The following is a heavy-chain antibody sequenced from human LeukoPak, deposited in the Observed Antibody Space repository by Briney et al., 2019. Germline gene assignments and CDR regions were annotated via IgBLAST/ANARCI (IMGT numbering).Heavy chain of an antibody. CDR1: GFTFSSYT. CDR2: VSGSGGST. D-gene: IGHD3-22*01. V-gene: IGHV3-64D*06. Sequence: PGGSLRLSCSASGFTFSSYTMHWVRQAPAKGLAYVSAVSGSGGSTYYAGSVKGRFSISRDNSKNTLYLQMSSLRAEDTAVYYCVKDRSYEGVDVITPFDYWGQGTLVTVSS. J-gene: IGHJ4*02. CDR3: VKDRSYEGVDVITPFDY.